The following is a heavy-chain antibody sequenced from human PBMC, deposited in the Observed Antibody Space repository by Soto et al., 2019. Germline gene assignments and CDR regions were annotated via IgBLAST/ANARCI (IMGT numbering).Heavy chain of an antibody. Sequence: QAQLVESGGGVVQPGTSLRLSCAASGFTFAHYAMHWVRHSPGKGLEWVAFMSHDENRKLYSDSVKGRFTISRDNSKSTLYLQMNRLRAEDSAIYYCAKDYDFWSASVNPSFDSLGLGTLVTVSS. V-gene: IGHV3-30*18. CDR1: GFTFAHYA. CDR2: MSHDENRK. D-gene: IGHD3-3*01. J-gene: IGHJ4*02. CDR3: AKDYDFWSASVNPSFDS.